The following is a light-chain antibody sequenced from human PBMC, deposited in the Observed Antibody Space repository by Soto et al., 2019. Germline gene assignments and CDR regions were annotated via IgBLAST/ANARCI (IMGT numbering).Light chain of an antibody. CDR1: KIGTKS. CDR2: DDT. J-gene: IGLJ2*01. V-gene: IGLV3-21*02. Sequence: SYELALPPSVSVAPGQTSTFTCGGDKIGTKSVHWHQQKPGQAPVLVVYDDTDRPSGIPERFSGSKSGNTVTLTISRVEAGDEADYYCQVWDRTTDFVVFGGGTKVTVL. CDR3: QVWDRTTDFVV.